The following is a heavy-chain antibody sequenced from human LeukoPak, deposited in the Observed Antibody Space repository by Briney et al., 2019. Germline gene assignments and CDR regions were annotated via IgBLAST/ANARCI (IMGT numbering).Heavy chain of an antibody. J-gene: IGHJ4*02. CDR3: ARDLSSSTNCYSY. CDR1: GFTFSSHS. D-gene: IGHD2-2*01. CDR2: ISSSGNYI. V-gene: IGHV3-21*01. Sequence: GGSLRLSCAASGFTFSSHSMNWVRQAPGKGLEWVSSISSSGNYIYYAGSVEGRFTISRDNAKNSLYLQMNSLRAEDTAVYYCARDLSSSTNCYSYWGQGTLVTVSS.